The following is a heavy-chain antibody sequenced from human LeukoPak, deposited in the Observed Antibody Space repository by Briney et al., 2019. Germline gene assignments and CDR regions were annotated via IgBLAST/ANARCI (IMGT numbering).Heavy chain of an antibody. Sequence: GGSLRLSCVASGSTFGAYDIHWVRQAPGKGLDWVASIKYDGTYQYYADSAKGRFTISRDNSKNTLYLQMSSLRVEDTSIYYCTKERNAFDVWGQGTMVTVSS. CDR1: GSTFGAYD. CDR2: IKYDGTYQ. V-gene: IGHV3-30*02. J-gene: IGHJ3*01. CDR3: TKERNAFDV.